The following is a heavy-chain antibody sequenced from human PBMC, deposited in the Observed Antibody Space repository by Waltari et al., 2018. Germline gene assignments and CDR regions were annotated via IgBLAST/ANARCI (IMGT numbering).Heavy chain of an antibody. Sequence: EVQLVESGGGLVQPGGSLRLSCAASGFTFSRSWMHWARHAPGKGLVWVSLINNDGTTTIYADSVKGRFTISRDNAENTLYLQMNSLRAEDTAVYYCVRIYFESSGHKLSWGQGTLVTVSS. V-gene: IGHV3-74*01. CDR3: VRIYFESSGHKLS. CDR1: GFTFSRSW. CDR2: INNDGTTT. J-gene: IGHJ5*02. D-gene: IGHD3-22*01.